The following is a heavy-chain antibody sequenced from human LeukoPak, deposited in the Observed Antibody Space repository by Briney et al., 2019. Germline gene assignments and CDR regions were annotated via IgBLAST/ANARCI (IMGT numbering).Heavy chain of an antibody. CDR1: GFTFSGYW. CDR3: AKDLAVSGTTFDY. D-gene: IGHD1-1*01. Sequence: PGGSLRLSCVGSGFTFSGYWMNWVRQAPGRGLEWVAKIEEDGSAKYYMDSVKGRFSIYRDNAKNSLYLQMNSLRTEDTALYYCAKDLAVSGTTFDYWGQGTLVTVSS. CDR2: IEEDGSAK. J-gene: IGHJ4*02. V-gene: IGHV3-7*05.